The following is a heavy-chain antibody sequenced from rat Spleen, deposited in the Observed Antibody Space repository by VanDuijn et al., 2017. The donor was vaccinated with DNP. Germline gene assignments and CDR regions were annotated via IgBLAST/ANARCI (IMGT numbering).Heavy chain of an antibody. CDR3: ARSGVYAMDA. Sequence: SCKASGYTFTSYYISWIKQTTGQGLEYIGYFNTGSGGTNYNEKFKGKATLTVDKSSSTAFMQLSSLTPDDSAVYYCARSGVYAMDAWGQGISVTVSS. CDR2: FNTGSGGT. CDR1: GYTFTSYY. J-gene: IGHJ4*01. V-gene: IGHV1-43*01.